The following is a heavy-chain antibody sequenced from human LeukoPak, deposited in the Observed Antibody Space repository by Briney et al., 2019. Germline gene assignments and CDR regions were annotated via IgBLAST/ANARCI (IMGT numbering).Heavy chain of an antibody. D-gene: IGHD3/OR15-3a*01. V-gene: IGHV4-39*01. CDR3: ARLRTVTLSFINI. Sequence: SETLSQTFTGPGGSVSETKWGGRRQSPGKGLEWIGTIFHSGNTHFNPSLKRRVTMSVDTSKNQFSLNLNSVTAEDTAVYYCARLRTVTLSFINIWGKGTKVTVSS. CDR2: IFHSGNT. CDR1: GGSVSET. J-gene: IGHJ6*04.